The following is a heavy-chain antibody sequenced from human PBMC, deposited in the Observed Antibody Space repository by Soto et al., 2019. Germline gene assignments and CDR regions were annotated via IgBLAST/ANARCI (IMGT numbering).Heavy chain of an antibody. CDR2: LYWDDDT. V-gene: IGHV2-5*02. J-gene: IGHJ3*01. CDR1: GFSLSSMGVG. D-gene: IGHD2-2*01. Sequence: QITLKESGPTLVKPTQTLTLTCTFSGFSLSSMGVGVGWIRQPPGKALKWLGILYWDDDTHYSLSLKSRISIAKDTSKDQVVLTLTNMDPVDTATYYCAHTIVVVPTAQDAFDVWGQGTLVTVSS. CDR3: AHTIVVVPTAQDAFDV.